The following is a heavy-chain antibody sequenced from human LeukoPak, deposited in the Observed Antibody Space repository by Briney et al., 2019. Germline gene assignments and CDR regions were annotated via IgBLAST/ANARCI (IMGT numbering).Heavy chain of an antibody. Sequence: GASVKVSCKTSGYSFNDYYLHWVRQAPGQGLEWMGWISAYNGNTNYAQKLQGRVTMTTDTSTSTAYMELRGLRSDDTAVYYCARSAHQWLLYYWGQGTLVTVSS. CDR1: GYSFNDYY. D-gene: IGHD3-3*01. V-gene: IGHV1-18*04. J-gene: IGHJ4*02. CDR2: ISAYNGNT. CDR3: ARSAHQWLLYY.